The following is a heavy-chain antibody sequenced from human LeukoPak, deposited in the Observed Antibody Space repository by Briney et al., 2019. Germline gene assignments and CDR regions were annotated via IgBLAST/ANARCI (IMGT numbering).Heavy chain of an antibody. V-gene: IGHV4-4*07. CDR3: ARGHYNLLTGYYFFDY. Sequence: SETLSLTCTVSGVSLGSYYWTWIRQPAGKGLEWIGRIYSSASTNYNPSLSGRVTISADTSKNQFSLNLSSVTAADTAVYYGARGHYNLLTGYYFFDYWGQGTLVTVSS. CDR2: IYSSAST. J-gene: IGHJ4*02. CDR1: GVSLGSYY. D-gene: IGHD3-9*01.